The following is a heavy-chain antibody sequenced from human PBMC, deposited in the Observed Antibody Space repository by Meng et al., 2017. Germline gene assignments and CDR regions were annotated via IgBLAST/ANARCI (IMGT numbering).Heavy chain of an antibody. Sequence: QEQLQQWGAGPLKPSDILSPPCAVYGGAFSGYYWSWIRQTPGKGLEWIGEINHSGSNNYNPSLKSRVTISVDTSKNQFSLKLSSVTAADTAVYYCARRGIAARPFYYWGQGTLVTVSS. CDR3: ARRGIAARPFYY. J-gene: IGHJ4*02. V-gene: IGHV4-34*01. CDR2: INHSGSN. CDR1: GGAFSGYY. D-gene: IGHD6-6*01.